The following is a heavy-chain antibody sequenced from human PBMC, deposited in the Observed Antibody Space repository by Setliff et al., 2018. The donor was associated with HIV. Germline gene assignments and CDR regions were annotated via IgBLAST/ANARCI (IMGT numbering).Heavy chain of an antibody. J-gene: IGHJ4*02. CDR1: GGSISSGIHY. D-gene: IGHD6-6*01. V-gene: IGHV4-61*02. CDR3: ARADSSTWSHYFDY. CDR2: IYSSGST. Sequence: TLSLPCTVSGGSISSGIHYWNWIRQPAGKGLEWIGRIYSSGSTNYNPSLKSRVTISADTSKNQFSLKLSSVTAADTALYYCARADSSTWSHYFDYWGQGTLVTVSS.